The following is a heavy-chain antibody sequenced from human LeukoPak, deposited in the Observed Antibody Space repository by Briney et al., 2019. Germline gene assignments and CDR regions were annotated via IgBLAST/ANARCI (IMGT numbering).Heavy chain of an antibody. CDR2: ISYDGSNK. CDR1: GFTFSSYS. CDR3: AKDITEYSSSCFDY. V-gene: IGHV3-30*18. J-gene: IGHJ4*02. Sequence: GGSLRLSCAASGFTFSSYSMNWVRQAPGKGLEWVAVISYDGSNKYYADSVKGRFTISRDNSKNTLYLQMNSLRAEDTAVYYCAKDITEYSSSCFDYWGQGTLVTVSS. D-gene: IGHD6-6*01.